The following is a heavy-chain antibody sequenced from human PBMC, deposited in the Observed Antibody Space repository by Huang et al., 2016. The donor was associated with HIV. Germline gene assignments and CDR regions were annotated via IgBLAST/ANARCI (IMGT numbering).Heavy chain of an antibody. Sequence: QVQLVQSGAEVKKPGASVKVSCKVSGYTLTELSMHGVRQGPGKGLEWVVGFEPEDGETIYAQKCKGRVTMTEDTSTDTAYMELSSLRSEDTAVYYCATVYRRFRNHDSGDYYFDYWDQGTLVTVSS. CDR2: FEPEDGET. J-gene: IGHJ4*02. V-gene: IGHV1-24*01. D-gene: IGHD3-22*01. CDR3: ATVYRRFRNHDSGDYYFDY. CDR1: GYTLTELS.